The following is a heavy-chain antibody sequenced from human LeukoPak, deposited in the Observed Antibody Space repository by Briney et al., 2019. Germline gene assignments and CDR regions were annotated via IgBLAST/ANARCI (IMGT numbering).Heavy chain of an antibody. CDR2: IYNSGST. CDR1: GGSISSYY. CDR3: SRSLSRQQVEPFDY. D-gene: IGHD6-13*01. Sequence: SETLSLTCTVSGGSISSYYWSWIRQPPGKGLEWIGYIYNSGSTNYNPSLKSRVTISVDTSKNQFSLQLNSVTPEDTAVYYCSRSLSRQQVEPFDYWGQGTLVTVSS. V-gene: IGHV4-59*12. J-gene: IGHJ4*02.